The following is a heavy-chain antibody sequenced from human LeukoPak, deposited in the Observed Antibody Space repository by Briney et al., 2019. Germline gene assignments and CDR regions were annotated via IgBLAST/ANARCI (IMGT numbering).Heavy chain of an antibody. V-gene: IGHV3-23*01. J-gene: IGHJ4*02. CDR1: GFTFSSYA. CDR2: ISGSGGST. D-gene: IGHD3-10*01. Sequence: GGSLRLPCAASGFTFSSYAMSWVRQAPGKGLEWVSAISGSGGSTYYADSVKGRFTISRDNSKNTLYLQMNSLRAEDTAVYYCAKDLVVRGVMNGYWGQGTLVTVSS. CDR3: AKDLVVRGVMNGY.